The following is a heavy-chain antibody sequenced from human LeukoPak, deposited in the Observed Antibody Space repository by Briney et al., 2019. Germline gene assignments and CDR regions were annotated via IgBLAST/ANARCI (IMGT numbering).Heavy chain of an antibody. J-gene: IGHJ6*02. V-gene: IGHV4-34*01. CDR3: ARDDYYGSGSPGLGSGGMDV. CDR1: GGSFSGNY. CDR2: INHSGST. Sequence: SETRPPACASNGGSFSGNYWSWIRPPPGRGLDGFGEINHSGSTNYNPSLKSRVTISVDTSKNQFSLKLSSVTAADTAVYYCARDDYYGSGSPGLGSGGMDVWGQGTTVTVSS. D-gene: IGHD3-10*01.